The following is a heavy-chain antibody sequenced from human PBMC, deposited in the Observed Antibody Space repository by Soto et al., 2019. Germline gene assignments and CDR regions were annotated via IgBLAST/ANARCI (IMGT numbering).Heavy chain of an antibody. CDR2: IKHSGST. J-gene: IGHJ4*02. D-gene: IGHD3-16*02. CDR3: ARGVAMITFGGVIVRFDY. CDR1: GGSFSGYY. V-gene: IGHV4-34*01. Sequence: QVQLQQWGAGLLKPSETLSLTCAVYGGSFSGYYWSWIRQPPGKGLEWIGEIKHSGSTNYNPSLKSRVTISVDTSKNQFSLKLSSVTAADTAVYYCARGVAMITFGGVIVRFDYWGQGTLVTVSS.